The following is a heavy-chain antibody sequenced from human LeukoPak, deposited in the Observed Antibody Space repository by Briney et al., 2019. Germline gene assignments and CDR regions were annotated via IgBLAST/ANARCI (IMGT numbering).Heavy chain of an antibody. J-gene: IGHJ3*02. CDR3: ARDAGRRAFDI. V-gene: IGHV3-11*05. Sequence: GRFTISRDNAKNSLYLRMNSLRAEDTAVYYCARDAGRRAFDIWGQGTMVTVSS. D-gene: IGHD3-10*01.